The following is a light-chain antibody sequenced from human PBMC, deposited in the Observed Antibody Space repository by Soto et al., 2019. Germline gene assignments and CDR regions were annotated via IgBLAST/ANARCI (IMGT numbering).Light chain of an antibody. Sequence: QSVLTQPPSVSGAPGQRVTISCTGSSSNIGAGYDVHWYQQLPGTAPKLLIYANSNRPSGVPGRFSGSKSGTSASLAIAGLQAEDEADYYCQSYDRSLSGYVLGTGTKVTVL. CDR2: ANS. CDR1: SSNIGAGYD. CDR3: QSYDRSLSGYV. J-gene: IGLJ1*01. V-gene: IGLV1-40*01.